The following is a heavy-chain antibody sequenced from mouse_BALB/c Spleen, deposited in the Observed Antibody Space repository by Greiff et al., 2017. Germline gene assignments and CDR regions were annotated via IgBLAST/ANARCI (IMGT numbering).Heavy chain of an antibody. V-gene: IGHV3-2*02. J-gene: IGHJ3*01. CDR3: ARSRGYQAWFAY. Sequence: EVKLEESGPGLVKPSQSLSLTCTVTGYSITSDYAWNWIRQFPGNKLEWMGYISYSGSTSYNPSLKSRISITRDTSKNQFFLQLNSVTTEDTATYYCARSRGYQAWFAYWGQGTLVTVSA. CDR2: ISYSGST. CDR1: GYSITSDYA. D-gene: IGHD2-2*01.